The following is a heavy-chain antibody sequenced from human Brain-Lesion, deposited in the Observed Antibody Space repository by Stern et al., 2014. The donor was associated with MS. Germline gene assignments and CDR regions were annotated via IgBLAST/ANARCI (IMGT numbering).Heavy chain of an antibody. J-gene: IGHJ4*02. V-gene: IGHV3-23*04. CDR2: ISGRGDNT. D-gene: IGHD3-3*01. CDR3: AKERFETYYDFWSGYRRDYFDY. Sequence: VQLVQSGGGLVQPGGSLRLSCAASEFTFSSYTMSWVRQAPGKGLEWVPTISGRGDNTYYADSVKGRFTISRDNSKNTLYLQMSGLRVEDTAVYYCAKERFETYYDFWSGYRRDYFDYWGQGTLVTVSS. CDR1: EFTFSSYT.